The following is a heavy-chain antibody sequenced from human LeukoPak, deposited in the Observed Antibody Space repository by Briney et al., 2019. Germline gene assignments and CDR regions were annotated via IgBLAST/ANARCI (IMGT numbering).Heavy chain of an antibody. V-gene: IGHV4-59*01. Sequence: SETLSLTCTVSGGSISSYYWSWIRQPPGKGLEWIGYIYYSGSTNYNPSLRSRVTISVDTSKNQFSLKLSSVTAADTAVYYCARGTYDFWSGYFDYWGQGTLVTVSS. CDR2: IYYSGST. CDR3: ARGTYDFWSGYFDY. J-gene: IGHJ4*02. CDR1: GGSISSYY. D-gene: IGHD3-3*01.